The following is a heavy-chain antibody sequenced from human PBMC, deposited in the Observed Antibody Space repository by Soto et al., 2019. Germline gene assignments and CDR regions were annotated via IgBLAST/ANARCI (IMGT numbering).Heavy chain of an antibody. J-gene: IGHJ6*02. CDR1: GGSISSGGYY. Sequence: PSETLSLTCTVSGGSISSGGYYWSWIRQHPGKGLEWIGYIYYSGSTYYNPSLKSRVTISVDTSKNQFSLKLSSVTAADTAVYYCARDQRDPWVPTTYYYYGMDVWGQGTTVTVSS. CDR3: ARDQRDPWVPTTYYYYGMDV. D-gene: IGHD1-1*01. V-gene: IGHV4-31*03. CDR2: IYYSGST.